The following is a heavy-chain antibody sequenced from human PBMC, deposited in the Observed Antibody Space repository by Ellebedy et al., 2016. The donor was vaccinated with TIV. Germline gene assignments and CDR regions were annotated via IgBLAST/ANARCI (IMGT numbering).Heavy chain of an antibody. CDR3: ARDSPGTVVAGALEY. J-gene: IGHJ4*02. CDR2: IFSGGST. Sequence: GESLKISCAASGFSVSSNYMSWVRQAPGKGLEWVSVIFSGGSTHYADSVKGRFTISRDNSKNTPYLQVNSLTTEDTAVYYSARDSPGTVVAGALEYWGQGTLVTVSS. CDR1: GFSVSSNY. V-gene: IGHV3-53*05. D-gene: IGHD6-19*01.